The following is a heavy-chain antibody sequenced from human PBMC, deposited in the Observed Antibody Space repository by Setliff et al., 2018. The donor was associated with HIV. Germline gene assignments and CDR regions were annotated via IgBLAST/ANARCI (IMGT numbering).Heavy chain of an antibody. J-gene: IGHJ5*02. CDR2: INANGGSP. Sequence: ASVKVSCKTSGYNFENYAINWVRQAPGQGLEWMGWINANGGSPTYAQAFTGRFLFSVDTAVATAYLQSNNLKTEDTAVYFCARGLYGDYGGDLNWLDPWGHGTRVTVSS. CDR3: ARGLYGDYGGDLNWLDP. D-gene: IGHD4-17*01. V-gene: IGHV7-4-1*02. CDR1: GYNFENYA.